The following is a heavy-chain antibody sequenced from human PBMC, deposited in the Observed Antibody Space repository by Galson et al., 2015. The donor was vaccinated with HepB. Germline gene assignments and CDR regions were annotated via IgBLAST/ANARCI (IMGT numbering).Heavy chain of an antibody. CDR1: GGSISSGDYY. Sequence: TLSLTCTVSGGSISSGDYYWSWIRQPPGKGLEWIGYIYYSGSTYYNPSLKSRVTISVDTSKNQFSLKLSSVTAADTAVYYCVRGYCTGGNCYSSGYYMDVWGKGTTVTVSS. V-gene: IGHV4-30-4*01. CDR2: IYYSGST. CDR3: VRGYCTGGNCYSSGYYMDV. J-gene: IGHJ6*03. D-gene: IGHD2-15*01.